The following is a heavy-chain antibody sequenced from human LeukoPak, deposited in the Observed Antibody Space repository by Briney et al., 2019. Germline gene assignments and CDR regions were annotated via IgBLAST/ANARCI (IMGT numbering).Heavy chain of an antibody. CDR1: GGSISSSSYY. CDR2: IYYSGST. CDR3: ARDSDPPRAFDI. V-gene: IGHV4-39*07. Sequence: SETLSLTCTVSGGSISSSSYYWGWIRQPPGKGLEWIGSIYYSGSTYYNPSLKSRVTISVDTSKNQFSLKLSSVTAADTAVYYCARDSDPPRAFDIRGQGTMVTVSS. J-gene: IGHJ3*02.